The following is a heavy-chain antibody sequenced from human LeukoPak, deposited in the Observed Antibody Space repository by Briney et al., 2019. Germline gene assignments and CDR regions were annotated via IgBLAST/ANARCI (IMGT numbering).Heavy chain of an antibody. CDR3: ARGPHGGWGFDY. D-gene: IGHD6-19*01. CDR1: GGSFSGYY. CDR2: INHSGST. J-gene: IGHJ4*02. Sequence: SETLSLTCAVYGGSFSGYYWSWIRQPPGKGLEWIGEINHSGSTNYNPSLKSRVTISVDTSKNQFSLKLSSVTAAGTAVYYCARGPHGGWGFDYWGQGTLVTVSS. V-gene: IGHV4-34*01.